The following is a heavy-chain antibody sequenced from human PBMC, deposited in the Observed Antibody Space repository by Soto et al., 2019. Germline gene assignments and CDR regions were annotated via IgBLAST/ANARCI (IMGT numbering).Heavy chain of an antibody. CDR2: IYYSGST. J-gene: IGHJ5*02. D-gene: IGHD3-10*01. CDR3: ARDRVEIPVTMVRGVIRSENWFDP. V-gene: IGHV4-31*03. Sequence: QVQLQESGPGLVKPSQTLSLTCTVSGGSISSGGYYWSWIRQHPGKGLEWIGYIYYSGSTYYNPSLKSRVTISVDTSKNQFSLKLSSVTAADTAVYYCARDRVEIPVTMVRGVIRSENWFDPWGQGTLVTVSS. CDR1: GGSISSGGYY.